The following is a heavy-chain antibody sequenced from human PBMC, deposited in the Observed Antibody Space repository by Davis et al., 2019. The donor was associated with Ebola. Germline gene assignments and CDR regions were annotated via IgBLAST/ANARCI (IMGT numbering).Heavy chain of an antibody. CDR2: INPNSGGT. CDR1: GYTFTGYY. V-gene: IGHV1-2*06. Sequence: ASVKVSCKASGYTFTGYYMHWVRQAPGQGLEWMGRINPNSGGTNYAQKLQGRVTMTTDTSTSTAYMELRSLRSDDTAVYYCARDHPTDSSGYYSGLDYWGQGTLVTVSS. J-gene: IGHJ4*02. CDR3: ARDHPTDSSGYYSGLDY. D-gene: IGHD3-22*01.